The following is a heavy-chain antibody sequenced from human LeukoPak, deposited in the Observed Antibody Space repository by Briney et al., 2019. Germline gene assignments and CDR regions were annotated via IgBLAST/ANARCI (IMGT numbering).Heavy chain of an antibody. D-gene: IGHD5-18*01. Sequence: PGGSLRLSCAASGFTFDDYAMHWVRQAPGKGLEWVSGISWNSGSIGYADSVKGRFTISRDNAKNSLYLQMNSLRAEDTAVYYCARDGYGIQPPFGYWGQGTLVTVSS. J-gene: IGHJ4*02. CDR2: ISWNSGSI. V-gene: IGHV3-9*01. CDR3: ARDGYGIQPPFGY. CDR1: GFTFDDYA.